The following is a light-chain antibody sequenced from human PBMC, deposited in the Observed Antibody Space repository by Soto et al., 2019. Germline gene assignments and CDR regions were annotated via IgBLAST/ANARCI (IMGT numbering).Light chain of an antibody. CDR2: GAS. V-gene: IGKV3-20*01. J-gene: IGKJ1*01. Sequence: EIVLTQSPGTLSLSPGERATLSCRASQSVSSSYLAWYQRKPGQAPRLLIYGASSRATGIPDRFSGSGSGTDFILTISRLEPADFAVYYCQQYGSSPWTFGQGTKVEIK. CDR3: QQYGSSPWT. CDR1: QSVSSSY.